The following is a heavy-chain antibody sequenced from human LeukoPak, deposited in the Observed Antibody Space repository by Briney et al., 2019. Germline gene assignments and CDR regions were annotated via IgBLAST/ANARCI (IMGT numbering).Heavy chain of an antibody. CDR2: IYTSGST. CDR3: AREVWDYYDSSGSLDY. CDR1: VGSISSGSYY. V-gene: IGHV4-61*02. J-gene: IGHJ4*02. Sequence: SQTLSLTCTFSVGSISSGSYYWSWIRQPAGKGLEWIGRIYTSGSTNYNPSLKSRVNISVDTSKNQFSLKLSSVTAADTAVYYCAREVWDYYDSSGSLDYWGQGTLVTVSS. D-gene: IGHD3-22*01.